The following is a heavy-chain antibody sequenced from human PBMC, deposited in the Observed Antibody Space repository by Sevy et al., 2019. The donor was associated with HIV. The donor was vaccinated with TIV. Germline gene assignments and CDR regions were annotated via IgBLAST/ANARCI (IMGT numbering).Heavy chain of an antibody. V-gene: IGHV1-69*13. CDR2: IIPILGTA. D-gene: IGHD3-10*01. CDR1: GGTFSSYA. Sequence: ASVKVSCKASGGTFSSYAISWVRQAPGQGLEWMGGIIPILGTANYAQKFQGRVTITADESTSTAYMELSSLRSEDTAVYYCARQYGSGSYYYFDYWGQGTLVTVSS. CDR3: ARQYGSGSYYYFDY. J-gene: IGHJ4*02.